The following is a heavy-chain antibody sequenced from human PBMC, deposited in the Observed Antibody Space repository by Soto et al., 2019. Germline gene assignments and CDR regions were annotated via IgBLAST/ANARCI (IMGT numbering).Heavy chain of an antibody. J-gene: IGHJ4*02. Sequence: EVQLVESGGGLVKPGGSLRLSCAASGFTFKLYTMHWVRQAPGKWLEWVSFCTPSSSSISYADSVEGRFTISRDNARNPLYLQIHNLRAEDTAVYYCARDAASSLDHWGQGTLVTVSS. CDR3: ARDAASSLDH. CDR2: CTPSSSSI. V-gene: IGHV3-21*06. D-gene: IGHD6-13*01. CDR1: GFTFKLYT.